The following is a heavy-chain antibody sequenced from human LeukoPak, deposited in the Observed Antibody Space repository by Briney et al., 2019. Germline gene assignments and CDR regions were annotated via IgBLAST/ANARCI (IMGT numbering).Heavy chain of an antibody. CDR2: IYPGDSDT. V-gene: IGHV5-51*01. CDR1: GYSFTRCW. D-gene: IGHD6-13*01. J-gene: IGHJ4*02. Sequence: PGESLKISCKGSGYSFTRCWIAWVRQMPGKGLECMGIIYPGDSDTRYSPSFQGQVTISADKSINTAYLQWSSLKASDTAMYYCARTSAGYSSSWYVFWGQGTLVTVSS. CDR3: ARTSAGYSSSWYVF.